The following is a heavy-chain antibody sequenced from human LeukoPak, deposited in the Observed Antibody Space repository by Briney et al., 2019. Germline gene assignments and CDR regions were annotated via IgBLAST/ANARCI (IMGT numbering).Heavy chain of an antibody. Sequence: GESLKISCKGSGYSFTSYWIGWVRQMPGKGLEWMGIIYPGDSDTRYSPSFQGQVTISADKSISTAYLQWSSLKASDTAMYYCARAPPYSYGPSPFDYWGQGTLVTVSS. D-gene: IGHD5-18*01. J-gene: IGHJ4*02. CDR3: ARAPPYSYGPSPFDY. V-gene: IGHV5-51*01. CDR2: IYPGDSDT. CDR1: GYSFTSYW.